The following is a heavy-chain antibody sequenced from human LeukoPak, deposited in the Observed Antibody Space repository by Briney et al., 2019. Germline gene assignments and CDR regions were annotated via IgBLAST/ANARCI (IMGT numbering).Heavy chain of an antibody. CDR3: ARLNSRGGEALHFDS. CDR1: GGSLTNYY. Sequence: SETLSLTCSVSGGSLTNYYWGWIRQPPGKGLEFIGDIHYDGTTNYDSSLQSRVAISLDTSKNQFSLRLYSVTAADTALYFCARLNSRGGEALHFDSWGQGTLVTVSS. D-gene: IGHD3-16*01. J-gene: IGHJ4*02. CDR2: IHYDGTT. V-gene: IGHV4-59*12.